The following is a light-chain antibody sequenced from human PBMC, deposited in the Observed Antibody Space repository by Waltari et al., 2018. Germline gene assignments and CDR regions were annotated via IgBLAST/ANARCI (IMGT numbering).Light chain of an antibody. V-gene: IGKV3-11*01. CDR1: QSVNSY. J-gene: IGKJ4*01. CDR3: QQRSNLLT. CDR2: DAS. Sequence: EIVLTQSPARALSLSPGERATLSCRASQSVNSYLAWYQQKPGQAPRLLIYDASNRATGIPARFSGSGSGTDFTLTISSLEPEDFAVYYCQQRSNLLTFGGGTKVEIK.